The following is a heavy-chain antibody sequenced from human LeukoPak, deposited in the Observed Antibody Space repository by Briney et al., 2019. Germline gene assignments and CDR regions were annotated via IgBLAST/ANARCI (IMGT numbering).Heavy chain of an antibody. CDR1: GGSISSTNW. J-gene: IGHJ4*02. V-gene: IGHV4-4*02. Sequence: PSGTLSVTCGVSGGSISSTNWWSWVRQPPGQGLEWIGEISLSGLTNYNPSLKSRVTMSLDKSKNHLSLNLTSVTAADTAVYYCSRESGAFSPFGYWGQGTLVTVSS. CDR2: ISLSGLT. D-gene: IGHD1-26*01. CDR3: SRESGAFSPFGY.